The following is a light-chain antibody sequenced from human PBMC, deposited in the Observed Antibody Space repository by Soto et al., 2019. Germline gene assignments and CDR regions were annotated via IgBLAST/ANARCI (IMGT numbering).Light chain of an antibody. CDR1: QGIDNY. CDR3: QQYKTYPHT. Sequence: DLRMTQSPSSLSASIGDRLTITCRASQGIDNYLAWFQQQPGKAPKSLISAASTLQSGVPSRFSVRGSGTDFTLTISALQPEDFATYYCQQYKTYPHTFGQGTKLEI. CDR2: AAS. J-gene: IGKJ2*01. V-gene: IGKV1-16*01.